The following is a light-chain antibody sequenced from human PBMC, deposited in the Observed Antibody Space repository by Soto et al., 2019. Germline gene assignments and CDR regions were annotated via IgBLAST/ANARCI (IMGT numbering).Light chain of an antibody. Sequence: EIVLTQSPGTLSLSPGERATLSCRASRSVSSSYLAWYQQKPGQAPRLLIYGASSRATSIPDRFSGSGSGTDFTLTISRLEPEDFAVYYCHQYGSSPRTFGQGTKVEIK. J-gene: IGKJ1*01. V-gene: IGKV3-20*01. CDR2: GAS. CDR3: HQYGSSPRT. CDR1: RSVSSSY.